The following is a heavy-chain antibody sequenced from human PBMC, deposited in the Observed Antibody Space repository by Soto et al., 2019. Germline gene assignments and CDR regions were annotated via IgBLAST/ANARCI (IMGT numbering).Heavy chain of an antibody. V-gene: IGHV4-59*08. CDR1: GGSIGSQY. J-gene: IGHJ5*02. Sequence: KTSETLSLTCTVSGGSIGSQYWTWVRQSPGKGLEWIGHLHFRGYTNYNPSLQSRVTISVDTSNNQVSLRVNSVTAADTAVYYCGRVVEGATRHTDSDSWGQGMLVTVSS. D-gene: IGHD2-15*01. CDR2: LHFRGYT. CDR3: GRVVEGATRHTDSDS.